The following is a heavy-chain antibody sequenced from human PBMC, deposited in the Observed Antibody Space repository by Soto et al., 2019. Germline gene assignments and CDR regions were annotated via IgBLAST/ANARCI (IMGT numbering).Heavy chain of an antibody. J-gene: IGHJ3*02. Sequence: PGGSLRLSCLASRFTFSSYAMHWVRQAPGKGLEYVSSISSNGGSTYYADSVKGRFTISRDNSKNTMYLQMSSLRAEDTAVYYCVKYYYDSSGYYGLNAFDIRGQGTMVTVSS. CDR2: ISSNGGST. CDR3: VKYYYDSSGYYGLNAFDI. D-gene: IGHD3-22*01. V-gene: IGHV3-64D*06. CDR1: RFTFSSYA.